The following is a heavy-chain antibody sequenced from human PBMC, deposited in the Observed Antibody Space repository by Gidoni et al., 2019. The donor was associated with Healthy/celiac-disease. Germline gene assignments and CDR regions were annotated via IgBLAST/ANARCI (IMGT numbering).Heavy chain of an antibody. V-gene: IGHV1-8*01. Sequence: QVQLVQSGAEVKTPGASVKVSCKASGYTFTSYDINWVRQATGQGLEWMGWMNPNSGNTGYAQKFQGRVTMTRNTSISTAYMELSSLRSEDTAVYYCARARGGCSGGSCYFITRGYYFDYWGQGTLVTVSS. D-gene: IGHD2-15*01. CDR3: ARARGGCSGGSCYFITRGYYFDY. CDR1: GYTFTSYD. CDR2: MNPNSGNT. J-gene: IGHJ4*02.